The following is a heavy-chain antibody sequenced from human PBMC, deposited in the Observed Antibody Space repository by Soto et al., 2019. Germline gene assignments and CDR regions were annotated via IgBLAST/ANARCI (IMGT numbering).Heavy chain of an antibody. Sequence: EVQLLESGGGLVQPGGSLRLSCAASGFTFSNYAMTWVRQAPGKGLEWVSAISGSGGSTYYADSVKGRFTISRDNSKNSLYLQMNSLRAEDTAVYYCARSRGYFDWLPSYGMDVWGQGTTVTVSS. V-gene: IGHV3-23*01. CDR1: GFTFSNYA. J-gene: IGHJ6*02. CDR3: ARSRGYFDWLPSYGMDV. D-gene: IGHD3-9*01. CDR2: ISGSGGST.